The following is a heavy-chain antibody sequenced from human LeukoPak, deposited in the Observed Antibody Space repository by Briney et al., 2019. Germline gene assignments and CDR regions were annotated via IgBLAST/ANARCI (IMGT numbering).Heavy chain of an antibody. V-gene: IGHV3-23*01. CDR2: ISGSGGST. CDR3: AKDAYYDSSGYSGY. J-gene: IGHJ4*02. Sequence: AGGSLRLSCVASGFTFSSYAMNWVRQAPGKGLEWVSAISGSGGSTYYADSVKGRFTISRDNSKNTLYLQMNSLRAEDTAVYYCAKDAYYDSSGYSGYWGQGTLVTVSS. D-gene: IGHD3-22*01. CDR1: GFTFSSYA.